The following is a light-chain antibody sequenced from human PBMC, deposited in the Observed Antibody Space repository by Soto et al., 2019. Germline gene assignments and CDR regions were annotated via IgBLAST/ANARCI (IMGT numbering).Light chain of an antibody. Sequence: DIQMTQSPSTLSASVGDRVTITCRARQSISSWLACSQQKPGKAPKLQIYDASSLESGVPSRFSGSGSGTEFTLAIVSLQPDDFATYYCQRYNSWWTFGKETKVQIK. J-gene: IGKJ1*01. V-gene: IGKV1-5*01. CDR1: QSISSW. CDR3: QRYNSWWT. CDR2: DAS.